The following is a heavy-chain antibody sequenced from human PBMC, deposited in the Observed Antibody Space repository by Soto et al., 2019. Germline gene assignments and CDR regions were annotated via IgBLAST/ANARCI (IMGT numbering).Heavy chain of an antibody. V-gene: IGHV4-30-4*01. CDR1: GGSISSGDYY. J-gene: IGHJ6*02. D-gene: IGHD3-16*02. CDR2: IYYSGST. CDR3: ASVYYDYVWGSYRYGAQGAYGMDV. Sequence: QVQLQESGPGLVKPSQTLSLTCTVSGGSISSGDYYWSWIRQPPGKGLEWIGYIYYSGSTYYNPSLKSRVTISVDTSKNQFSLKLSSVTAADTAVYYCASVYYDYVWGSYRYGAQGAYGMDVWGQGTTVTVSS.